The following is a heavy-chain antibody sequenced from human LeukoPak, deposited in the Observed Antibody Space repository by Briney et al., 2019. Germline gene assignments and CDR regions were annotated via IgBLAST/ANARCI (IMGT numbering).Heavy chain of an antibody. Sequence: GGSLRLSCAASGFTFDDYAMHWVRQAPGKGLEWVSGISWNSGSIGYADSVKGRFTISRDNAKNSLYLQMNSLRAEDTALYYCAKDGAYDILTGYYQTWGQGTLVTVSS. J-gene: IGHJ5*02. CDR3: AKDGAYDILTGYYQT. CDR2: ISWNSGSI. CDR1: GFTFDDYA. D-gene: IGHD3-9*01. V-gene: IGHV3-9*01.